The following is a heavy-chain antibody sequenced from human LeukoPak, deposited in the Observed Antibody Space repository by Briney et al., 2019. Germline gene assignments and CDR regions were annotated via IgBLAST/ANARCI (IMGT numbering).Heavy chain of an antibody. D-gene: IGHD6-19*01. Sequence: ASVKVSCKAAGYTFTGYYMHWVRQAPGQGLEWMGWINPNSGGTNYAQKFQGRVTMTRDTSISTAYMELSRLRSDDTAVYYCVFSSGWYGSVYWGQGTLVTVSS. CDR3: VFSSGWYGSVY. CDR1: GYTFTGYY. V-gene: IGHV1-2*02. CDR2: INPNSGGT. J-gene: IGHJ4*02.